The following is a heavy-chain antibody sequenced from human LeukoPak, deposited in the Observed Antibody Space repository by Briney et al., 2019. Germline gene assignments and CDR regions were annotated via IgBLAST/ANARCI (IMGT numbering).Heavy chain of an antibody. CDR3: ARDPGSGWPRY. V-gene: IGHV1-69*04. CDR2: IIPIFGIA. D-gene: IGHD6-19*01. CDR1: GGTFISYA. J-gene: IGHJ4*02. Sequence: SVKVSCEASGGTFISYAISWVRQAPGQGLEWMGRIIPIFGIANYAQKFQGRVTITADKSTSTAYMELSSLRSEDKAVYYCARDPGSGWPRYWSQGTLVTVSS.